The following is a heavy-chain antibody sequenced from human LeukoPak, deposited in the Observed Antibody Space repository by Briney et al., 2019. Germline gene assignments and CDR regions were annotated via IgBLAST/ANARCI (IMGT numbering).Heavy chain of an antibody. J-gene: IGHJ4*02. Sequence: PSETLSLACTVSGGSIDSRSYYWDWIRQAPGKGLEWIGTIYHSGSTEYNPSLKSRVAIFVDTSKNQFSLILHSVAAADTAVYYCARRSEFDNTHYHYFDYWGQGALVTVSS. CDR3: ARRSEFDNTHYHYFDY. CDR1: GGSIDSRSYY. V-gene: IGHV4-39*01. D-gene: IGHD2-15*01. CDR2: IYHSGST.